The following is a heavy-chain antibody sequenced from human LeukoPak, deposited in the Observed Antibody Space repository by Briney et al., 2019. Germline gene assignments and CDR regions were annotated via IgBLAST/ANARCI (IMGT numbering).Heavy chain of an antibody. CDR2: ISYDGSNR. CDR1: GFTFSSYG. CDR3: ARDRSTVLMVYAQDY. D-gene: IGHD2-8*01. V-gene: IGHV3-30*04. J-gene: IGHJ4*02. Sequence: GGSLRLSCAASGFTFSSYGIHWVRQAPGKGLEWVAVISYDGSNRYYADSVRGRFTISRDNSKNTLYLQMNTLRAEDTAVYYCARDRSTVLMVYAQDYWGQGTLVTVSS.